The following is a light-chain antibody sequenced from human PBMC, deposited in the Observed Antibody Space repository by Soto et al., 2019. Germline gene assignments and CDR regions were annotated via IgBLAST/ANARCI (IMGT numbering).Light chain of an antibody. J-gene: IGKJ2*01. CDR3: QQSYSSPYT. V-gene: IGKV1-39*01. Sequence: DIQLTQSPSSLSASAGDRVTITCRASHPVNIDLNWYQQRPGKAPKLLIYAASSLQGGVPSTFRGSGSGTEFTLIISSLQPEHVATYYCQQSYSSPYTFGQGTKVEI. CDR2: AAS. CDR1: HPVNID.